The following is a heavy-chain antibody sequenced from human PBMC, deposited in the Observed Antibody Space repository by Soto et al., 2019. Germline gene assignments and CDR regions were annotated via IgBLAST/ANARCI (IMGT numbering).Heavy chain of an antibody. D-gene: IGHD3-3*01. CDR3: ARGGGVGVAGSAAFDM. J-gene: IGHJ3*02. V-gene: IGHV1-2*02. CDR2: INPATGAA. CDR1: GYPVTAYY. Sequence: QLHLVQSGAVVKKPGASVTVSCSASGYPVTAYYMHWVRQAPGRGLEWMGGINPATGAAKYTQTFQGRVTLTRDTSTSTVFMELGGLTSEDTAVFYWARGGGVGVAGSAAFDMWGQGTLVTVSP.